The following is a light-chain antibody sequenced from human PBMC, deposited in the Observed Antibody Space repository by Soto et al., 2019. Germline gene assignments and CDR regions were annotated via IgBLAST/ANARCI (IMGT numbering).Light chain of an antibody. J-gene: IGKJ1*01. CDR3: QQSYSIPRT. CDR1: QSISSY. Sequence: DIQMTQSPSSLSASVGYRVTITCRASQSISSYLNWYQQKPGKAPNLLIYAASRLQSGVPSRFSGSGSGTDFTLTISSLQPEDFATYYCQQSYSIPRTFGQRTKVDIK. V-gene: IGKV1-39*01. CDR2: AAS.